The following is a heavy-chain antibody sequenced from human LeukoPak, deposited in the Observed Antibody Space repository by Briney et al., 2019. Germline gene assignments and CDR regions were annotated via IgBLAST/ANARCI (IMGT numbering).Heavy chain of an antibody. V-gene: IGHV3-72*01. J-gene: IGHJ4*02. CDR2: IRNKANSYTT. CDR1: GFTFSDHY. D-gene: IGHD3-9*01. CDR3: TRDSISYGQFDY. Sequence: GGSLRLSCAASGFTFSDHYMDWVRQAPGKGLEWVGRIRNKANSYTTEYAASVRGRFTISRDDSKTSLYLQMNSLKTEDTAVYYCTRDSISYGQFDYWGRGTLVTVSS.